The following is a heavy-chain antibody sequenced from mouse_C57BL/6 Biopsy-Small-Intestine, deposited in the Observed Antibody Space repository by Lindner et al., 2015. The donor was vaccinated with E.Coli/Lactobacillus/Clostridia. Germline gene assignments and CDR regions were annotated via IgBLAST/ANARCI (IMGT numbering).Heavy chain of an antibody. CDR1: GYTFTNYW. CDR2: IYPGGGYT. D-gene: IGHD3-1*01. Sequence: VQLQESGPELVKPGASVKLSCKASGYTFTNYWIGWAKQRPGHGLEWIGDIYPGGGYTNYNEKFKGKATLTADKSSSTAYMQFSSLTSEDSAIYYCAREVGGYYFDYWGQGTTLTVSS. V-gene: IGHV1-63*01. CDR3: AREVGGYYFDY. J-gene: IGHJ2*01.